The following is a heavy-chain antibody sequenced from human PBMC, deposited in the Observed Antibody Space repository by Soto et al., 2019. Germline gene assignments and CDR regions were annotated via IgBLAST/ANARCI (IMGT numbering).Heavy chain of an antibody. CDR2: IFYSGST. Sequence: ASETLSLTCTVSGDSITRSNFYWGWIRQPPGKGLEWLGSIFYSGSTFYNPALKCRVTFSVDTSKNHFSLKLSSVTAADTAVYYCARHKTTMLTVVSAFDPWGQGTRVTVSS. D-gene: IGHD3-22*01. CDR1: GDSITRSNFY. J-gene: IGHJ5*02. V-gene: IGHV4-39*02. CDR3: ARHKTTMLTVVSAFDP.